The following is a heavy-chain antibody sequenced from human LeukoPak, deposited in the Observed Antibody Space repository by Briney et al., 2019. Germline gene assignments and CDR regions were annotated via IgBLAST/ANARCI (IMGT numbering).Heavy chain of an antibody. V-gene: IGHV1-8*01. CDR3: ARGRYSGYGIDS. J-gene: IGHJ4*02. CDR2: MNPYRGNT. Sequence: MGWMNPYRGNTAYAQKFQGRVTMTRNTSISTAYMELSSLTSEDTAVYYCARGRYSGYGIDSWGQGTLVSVSS. D-gene: IGHD5-12*01.